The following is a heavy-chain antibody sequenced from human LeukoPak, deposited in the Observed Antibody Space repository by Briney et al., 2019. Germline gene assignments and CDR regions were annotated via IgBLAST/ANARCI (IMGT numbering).Heavy chain of an antibody. V-gene: IGHV1-69*13. CDR1: GFTFTSYG. CDR2: IIPIFGTA. D-gene: IGHD5-18*01. Sequence: ASVKVSCKASGFTFTSYGISWVRQAPGQGLEWMGGIIPIFGTANYAQKFQGRVTITADESTSTAYMELSSLRSEDTAVYYCARDRGYSYGYGYWGQGTLVTVSS. CDR3: ARDRGYSYGYGY. J-gene: IGHJ4*02.